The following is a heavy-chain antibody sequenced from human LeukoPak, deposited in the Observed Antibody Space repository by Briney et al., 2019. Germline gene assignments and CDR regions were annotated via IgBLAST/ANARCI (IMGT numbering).Heavy chain of an antibody. CDR1: GYTFTGYY. CDR2: INPNSGGT. D-gene: IGHD6-19*01. V-gene: IGHV1-2*06. Sequence: ASVKVSCKASGYTFTGYYMHWVRQAPGQGLEWMGRINPNSGGTNYAQKFQGRVTMTRGTSISTAYMELSRLRSDDTAVYYCARGHSSGWYGGYFDYWDQGTLVTVSS. CDR3: ARGHSSGWYGGYFDY. J-gene: IGHJ4*02.